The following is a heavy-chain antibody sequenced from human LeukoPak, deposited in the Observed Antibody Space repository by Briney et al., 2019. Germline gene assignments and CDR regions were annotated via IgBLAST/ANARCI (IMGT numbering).Heavy chain of an antibody. CDR2: TNAGNGNT. Sequence: GASVKVSCKASGYTFTSYAMHWVRQAPGQRLEWMGWTNAGNGNTKYSQKFQGRVTMTEDTSTDTAYMELSSLRSEDTAVYYCATDGYYDFWSGYSGAFDIWGQGTMVTVSS. D-gene: IGHD3-3*01. J-gene: IGHJ3*02. V-gene: IGHV1-3*01. CDR1: GYTFTSYA. CDR3: ATDGYYDFWSGYSGAFDI.